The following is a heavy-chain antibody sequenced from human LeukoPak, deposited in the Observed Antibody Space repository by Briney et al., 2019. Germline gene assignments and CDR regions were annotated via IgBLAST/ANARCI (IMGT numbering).Heavy chain of an antibody. J-gene: IGHJ4*02. CDR1: GGSISSYF. CDR3: ARVYYYDNSGYGKDYFDY. Sequence: SETLSLTCTVSGGSISSYFWSWNRQPAGKGLEWIGRIYSSGNTNYNPSLKSRVTMSVDTSKNQFSLKLNSVTAADTAVYYCARVYYYDNSGYGKDYFDYWGQGTLVTVSS. D-gene: IGHD3-22*01. V-gene: IGHV4-4*07. CDR2: IYSSGNT.